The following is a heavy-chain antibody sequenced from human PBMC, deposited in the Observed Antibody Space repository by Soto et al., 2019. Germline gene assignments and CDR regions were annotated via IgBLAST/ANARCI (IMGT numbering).Heavy chain of an antibody. CDR2: INHSGST. V-gene: IGHV4-34*01. D-gene: IGHD3-22*01. Sequence: KTSETLSLTCAVYGGSFSGYYWSWIRQPPGKGLEWIGEINHSGSTNYNPSLKSRVTISVDTSKNQFSLKLSSVTAADTAVYYCARLSMIVVDHFDYWGQGTLVTVSS. J-gene: IGHJ4*02. CDR1: GGSFSGYY. CDR3: ARLSMIVVDHFDY.